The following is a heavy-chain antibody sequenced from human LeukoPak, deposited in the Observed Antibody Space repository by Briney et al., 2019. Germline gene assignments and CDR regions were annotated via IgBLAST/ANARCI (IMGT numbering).Heavy chain of an antibody. V-gene: IGHV4-39*01. CDR2: IYYSGST. D-gene: IGHD4-11*01. J-gene: IGHJ5*02. Sequence: KSSETLSLTCTVSGGSISSSSYCWGWIRQPPGKGLESIGSIYYSGSTYYNPSLKSRVTISVDRSKNQFSLKLSSVTAADTAVYYCARHASARVTTTWFDPWGQGTLVTVSS. CDR3: ARHASARVTTTWFDP. CDR1: GGSISSSSYC.